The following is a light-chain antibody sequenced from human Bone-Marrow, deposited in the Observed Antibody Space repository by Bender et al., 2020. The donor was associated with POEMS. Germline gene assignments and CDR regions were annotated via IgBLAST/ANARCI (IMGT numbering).Light chain of an antibody. V-gene: IGLV2-8*01. CDR3: GSYASNIWV. Sequence: QSALTQPPSASGSPGQSVTISCTGTSSDVGGYKYVSWYQQHPGKAPKLIIYEVTERPSGVPDRFSGSKSGNTASLTVSGLQPEDEADYYCGSYASNIWVFGGGTQVTVL. CDR1: SSDVGGYKY. J-gene: IGLJ3*02. CDR2: EVT.